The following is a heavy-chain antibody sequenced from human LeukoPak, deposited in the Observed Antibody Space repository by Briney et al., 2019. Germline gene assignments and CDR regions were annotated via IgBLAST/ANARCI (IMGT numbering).Heavy chain of an antibody. D-gene: IGHD6-19*01. CDR3: AKVLTTDLSSGWYFDY. Sequence: GGSLRLSCAASGFTFSSYAMSWVRQAPGKGLEWVSAISGSGGSTYYADSVKGRFTISRDNSKNTLYLQMNSLRAEDTAVYYCAKVLTTDLSSGWYFDYWGQGTLVTVSS. V-gene: IGHV3-23*01. CDR2: ISGSGGST. J-gene: IGHJ4*02. CDR1: GFTFSSYA.